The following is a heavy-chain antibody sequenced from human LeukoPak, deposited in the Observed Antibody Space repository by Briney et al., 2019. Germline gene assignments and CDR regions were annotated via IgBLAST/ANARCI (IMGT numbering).Heavy chain of an antibody. CDR1: GFTFTNYG. CDR3: ARERANYVDSNGYWDFAP. D-gene: IGHD3-22*01. V-gene: IGHV3-21*06. J-gene: IGHJ5*02. Sequence: PGGSLRLACSTSGFTFTNYGMNWIRQAPGKGLEWVSSIKKNGTVLYNADSVKGRFTISRDNAKNTVFLEMSSLRGDDTAVYFCARERANYVDSNGYWDFAPWGQGTLVTVSS. CDR2: IKKNGTVL.